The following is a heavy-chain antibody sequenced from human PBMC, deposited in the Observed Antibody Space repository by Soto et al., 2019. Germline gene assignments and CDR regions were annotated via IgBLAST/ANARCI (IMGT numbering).Heavy chain of an antibody. J-gene: IGHJ4*02. CDR2: TSYDGNNK. D-gene: IGHD3-16*01. CDR3: ARWGTTGGFDL. Sequence: QVQLVESGGGVVQPGASLRLSCAASGFRFKSFVMHWVRQAPGKGPEWVAFTSYDGNNKDYGDSVKGRFTVSRDNSQNTLHLQMDVLRPEDTALYYCARWGTTGGFDLWGQGPLGAVSS. V-gene: IGHV3-30*19. CDR1: GFRFKSFV.